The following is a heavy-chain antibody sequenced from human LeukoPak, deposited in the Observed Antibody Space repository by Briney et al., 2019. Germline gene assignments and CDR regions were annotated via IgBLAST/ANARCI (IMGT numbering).Heavy chain of an antibody. J-gene: IGHJ6*02. V-gene: IGHV1-18*01. D-gene: IGHD6-13*01. CDR1: GYTFTSYG. CDR2: ISACNGNT. CDR3: ARVLYSSSWYFKGDYYYGMDV. Sequence: ASVKVSCKASGYTFTSYGISWVRQAPGQGLEWMGWISACNGNTNYAQKLQGRVTMTTDTSTSTAYMELRSLRSDDTAVHYCARVLYSSSWYFKGDYYYGMDVWGQGTTVTVSS.